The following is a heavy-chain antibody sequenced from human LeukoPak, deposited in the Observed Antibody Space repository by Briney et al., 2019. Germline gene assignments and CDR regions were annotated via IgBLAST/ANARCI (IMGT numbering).Heavy chain of an antibody. V-gene: IGHV3-74*01. Sequence: GGSLRLSCAASGFTFSTYWMHWVRQAPGKGLVWVSHIKSDGSSTSYADSVKGRFTISRDNAKNTLYLQMNSLRAEDTAVYYCAKRVGGVNTFDYWGQGTLVTVSS. CDR1: GFTFSTYW. J-gene: IGHJ4*02. CDR3: AKRVGGVNTFDY. CDR2: IKSDGSST. D-gene: IGHD3-16*01.